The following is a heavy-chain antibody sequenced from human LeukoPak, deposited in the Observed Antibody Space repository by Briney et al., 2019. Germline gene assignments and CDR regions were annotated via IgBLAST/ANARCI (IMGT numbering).Heavy chain of an antibody. Sequence: GGSLRLSCAASGFTFDDYAMHWVRRAPGKGLEWVSGIGWNSGGIVYADSVKGRFTISRDNAKKSLYLQMNSLGAEDTALYYCVKVTAAGFVDHWGQGTLVTVSS. V-gene: IGHV3-9*01. J-gene: IGHJ4*02. D-gene: IGHD6-13*01. CDR2: IGWNSGGI. CDR1: GFTFDDYA. CDR3: VKVTAAGFVDH.